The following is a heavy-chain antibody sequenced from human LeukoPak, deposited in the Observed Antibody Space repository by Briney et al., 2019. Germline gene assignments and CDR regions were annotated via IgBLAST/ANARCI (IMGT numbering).Heavy chain of an antibody. CDR3: AKVLSVGKVFHYDY. Sequence: GGSLRLSCAASGFTFSSYSMNWVRQAPGKGLEWVSSISSSSSYIYYADSVKGRFTISRDNAKNSLYLQMNSLRAEDTAVYYCAKVLSVGKVFHYDYWGQGTLVTVSS. CDR2: ISSSSSYI. J-gene: IGHJ4*02. V-gene: IGHV3-21*04. CDR1: GFTFSSYS. D-gene: IGHD3-16*01.